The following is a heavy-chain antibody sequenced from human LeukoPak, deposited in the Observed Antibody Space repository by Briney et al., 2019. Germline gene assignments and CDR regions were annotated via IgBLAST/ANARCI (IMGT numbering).Heavy chain of an antibody. Sequence: SQTLSLTCAISGDSVSSNSAAWNWIRQSPARGLEWLGRTYYRSKWYNDYAVSVKSRITINPDTSKNQFSLQLNSVTPEDTAVYYCARDSGSYPDDYYYYGMDVWGQGTTVTVSS. V-gene: IGHV6-1*01. CDR3: ARDSGSYPDDYYYYGMDV. J-gene: IGHJ6*02. CDR1: GDSVSSNSAA. D-gene: IGHD1-26*01. CDR2: TYYRSKWYN.